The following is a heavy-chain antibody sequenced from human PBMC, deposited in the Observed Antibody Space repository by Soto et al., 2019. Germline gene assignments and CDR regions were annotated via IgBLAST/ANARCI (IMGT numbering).Heavy chain of an antibody. CDR3: ARSGPYGDYDY. Sequence: EVQLVESGGGLVQPGGSLRLSCAASGFTVSSNHMSWVRQAPGKGLEWDSVIYSGGSTYYADSVKGRFTISRDNSKNTLYLQMDSLRAEDTAVYYCARSGPYGDYDYWGQGTLVTVSS. V-gene: IGHV3-66*01. D-gene: IGHD4-17*01. J-gene: IGHJ4*02. CDR1: GFTVSSNH. CDR2: IYSGGST.